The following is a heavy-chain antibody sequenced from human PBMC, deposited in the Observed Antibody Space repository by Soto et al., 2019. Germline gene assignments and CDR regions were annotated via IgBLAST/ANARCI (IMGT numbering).Heavy chain of an antibody. V-gene: IGHV4-30-2*01. CDR3: ASEKEDDSGDYNAFDI. J-gene: IGHJ3*02. CDR1: GGSISSGGYS. CDR2: IYHSGSP. Sequence: SETLSLTCAVSGGSISSGGYSWSWIRQPPGKGLEWIGYIYHSGSPYYNPSLKSRVTISVDRSKNQFSLNLTSVTAADTAVYYCASEKEDDSGDYNAFDIWGQGTVVTVAS. D-gene: IGHD4-17*01.